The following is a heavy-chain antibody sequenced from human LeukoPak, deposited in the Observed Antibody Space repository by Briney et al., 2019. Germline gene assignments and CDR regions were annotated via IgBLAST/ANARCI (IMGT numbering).Heavy chain of an antibody. J-gene: IGHJ6*03. Sequence: ASLKVSCKVSGYTLTELSMHWVRQAPGKGLEWMGGFDPEDGETIYAQKFQGRVTMTEDTSTDTAYMELSSLRSEDTAVYYCARQPRVLRFLEGKDYYMDVWGKGTTVTVSS. CDR2: FDPEDGET. V-gene: IGHV1-24*01. CDR1: GYTLTELS. CDR3: ARQPRVLRFLEGKDYYMDV. D-gene: IGHD3-3*01.